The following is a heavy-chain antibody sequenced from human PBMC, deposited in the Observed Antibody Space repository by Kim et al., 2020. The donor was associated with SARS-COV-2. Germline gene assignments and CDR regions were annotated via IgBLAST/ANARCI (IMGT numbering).Heavy chain of an antibody. CDR3: AREGGDYVDAAY. CDR1: GFTFSNYW. Sequence: GGSLRLSCAGSGFTFSNYWLTWARQAPGKGLEWVANLKEDASEIHYADSLKGRFTISRDNARNLLFLQMNSLRVEDTATYYCAREGGDYVDAAYWGHGT. J-gene: IGHJ4*01. D-gene: IGHD4-17*01. CDR2: LKEDASEI. V-gene: IGHV3-7*01.